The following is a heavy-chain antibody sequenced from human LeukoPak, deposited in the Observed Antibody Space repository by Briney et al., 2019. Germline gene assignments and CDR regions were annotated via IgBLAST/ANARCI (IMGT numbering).Heavy chain of an antibody. D-gene: IGHD1-26*01. J-gene: IGHJ5*02. V-gene: IGHV4-39*01. CDR2: IYYSGRT. CDR3: ASGTSNWFDP. Sequence: SETLSLTCTVSRGSISISSYYWGWIRQSPGKGLEWIGSIYYSGRTYDNPSLKSRVTMSVDTSKNQFSLKLSSVTAADTAVYYCASGTSNWFDPWGQGTLVTVSS. CDR1: RGSISISSYY.